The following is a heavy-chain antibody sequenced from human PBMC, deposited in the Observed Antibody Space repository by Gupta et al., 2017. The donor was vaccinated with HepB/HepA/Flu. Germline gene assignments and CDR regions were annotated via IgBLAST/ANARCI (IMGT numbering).Heavy chain of an antibody. D-gene: IGHD3-10*01. V-gene: IGHV4-59*08. CDR1: GGSISSYY. J-gene: IGHJ4*02. Sequence: QVQLQESGPGLVKPSETLSLTCTVSGGSISSYYWSWIRQPPGKGLEWIGYIYYSGSTNYNPSLKSRVTISVDTSKNQFSLKLSSVTAADTAVYYCARLVFGRVSPFDYWGQGTLVTVSS. CDR3: ARLVFGRVSPFDY. CDR2: IYYSGST.